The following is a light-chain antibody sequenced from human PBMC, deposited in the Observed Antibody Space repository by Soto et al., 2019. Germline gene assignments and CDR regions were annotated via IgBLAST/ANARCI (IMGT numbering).Light chain of an antibody. V-gene: IGKV4-1*01. Sequence: DIVMTQSPDSLAVSLGERATTNCKSSQSVLYSSNNKNYLAWYQQKPGQPTKLLIYWASTRETVIPDRFSGSGSGTDFTLTISSLQAKDVAVYYCQQYYILSTFGGGTKVEIK. J-gene: IGKJ4*01. CDR2: WAS. CDR3: QQYYILST. CDR1: QSVLYSSNNKNY.